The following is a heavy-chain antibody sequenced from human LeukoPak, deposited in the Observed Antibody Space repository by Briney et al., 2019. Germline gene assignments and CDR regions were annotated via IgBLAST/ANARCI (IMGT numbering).Heavy chain of an antibody. CDR3: ARGPGRSHSSSWYLVFDY. V-gene: IGHV4-59*01. D-gene: IGHD6-13*01. CDR1: GGSISSYY. CDR2: IYYSGST. Sequence: SETLSLTCGVSGGSISSYYWSWIRQPPGKGLEWIGYIYYSGSTNYNPSLKSRVTISVDTSKNQFSLKLSSVTAADTAVYYCARGPGRSHSSSWYLVFDYWGQGTLVTVSS. J-gene: IGHJ4*02.